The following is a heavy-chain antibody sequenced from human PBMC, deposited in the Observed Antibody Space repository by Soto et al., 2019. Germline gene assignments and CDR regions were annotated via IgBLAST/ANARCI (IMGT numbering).Heavy chain of an antibody. V-gene: IGHV3-33*01. J-gene: IGHJ6*02. CDR2: IWYDGSNK. CDR1: GFTFSSYG. Sequence: QVQLVESGGGVVQPGRSLRLSCAASGFTFSSYGMHWVRQAPGKGLEWVAVIWYDGSNKYYADSVKGRFTISRDNSKNTLYLQMNSLRAEDTAVYYCTRATPLSFYHREPYYGMDVWGQGTTVTVSS. CDR3: TRATPLSFYHREPYYGMDV. D-gene: IGHD2-2*01.